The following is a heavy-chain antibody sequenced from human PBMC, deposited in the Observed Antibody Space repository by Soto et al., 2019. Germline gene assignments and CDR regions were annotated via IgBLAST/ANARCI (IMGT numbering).Heavy chain of an antibody. CDR2: MNPNSANT. J-gene: IGHJ5*02. CDR3: ARGDGVSFNWFDP. D-gene: IGHD2-2*01. V-gene: IGHV1-8*01. CDR1: GYTFTSYD. Sequence: QVQLVQSGAEVKKPGASVKVSCKASGYTFTSYDINWVRQATGQGLEWMGWMNPNSANTGYAQKFQGRLTMTRNTSISTAYMELSSRRSEDTAVDYCARGDGVSFNWFDPWGQGTLVTVSS.